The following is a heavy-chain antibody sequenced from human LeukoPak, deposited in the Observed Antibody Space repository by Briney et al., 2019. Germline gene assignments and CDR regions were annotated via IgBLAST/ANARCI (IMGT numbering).Heavy chain of an antibody. D-gene: IGHD5-12*01. CDR1: GGSISSNIYY. V-gene: IGHV4-39*01. CDR3: ARGIVAAILEDYYYMDV. J-gene: IGHJ6*03. CDR2: SSYSGTT. Sequence: SETLSLTCTVSGGSISSNIYYWVWIRAPQGKGLEGIVSSSYSGTTYYEPTLKSRFTISVATSKTQSSLNLTSVTAAYTAGYYCARGIVAAILEDYYYMDVWGKGTTVTASS.